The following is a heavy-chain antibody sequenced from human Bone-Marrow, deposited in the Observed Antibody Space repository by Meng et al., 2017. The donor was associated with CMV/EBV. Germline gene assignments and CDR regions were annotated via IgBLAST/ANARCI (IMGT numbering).Heavy chain of an antibody. CDR3: ARGWGRYYGSGSYYGGKYFDY. D-gene: IGHD3-10*01. Sequence: GSLRLSCAVYGGSFSGYYWSWIRQPPGKGLEWIGEINHSGSTNYNPSLKSRVTISVDTSKNQFSLKLSSVTAADTAVYYCARGWGRYYGSGSYYGGKYFDYWGHGTLVTVSS. CDR2: INHSGST. V-gene: IGHV4-34*01. CDR1: GGSFSGYY. J-gene: IGHJ4*01.